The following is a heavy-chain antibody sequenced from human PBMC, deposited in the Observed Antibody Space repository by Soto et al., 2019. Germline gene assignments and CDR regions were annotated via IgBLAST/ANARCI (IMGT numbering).Heavy chain of an antibody. CDR1: GFTFSSYA. V-gene: IGHV3-23*01. Sequence: GGSLRLSCAASGFTFSSYAMSWVRQAPGKGLEWVSAISGSGGSTYYADSVKGRFTISRDNSKNTLYLQMNSLRAEDTAVYYCAKDHHIVVVTAHHDAFDIWGQGTMVTVSS. CDR2: ISGSGGST. D-gene: IGHD2-21*02. J-gene: IGHJ3*02. CDR3: AKDHHIVVVTAHHDAFDI.